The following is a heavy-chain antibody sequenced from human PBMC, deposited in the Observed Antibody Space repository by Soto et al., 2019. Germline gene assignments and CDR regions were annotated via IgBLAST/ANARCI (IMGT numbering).Heavy chain of an antibody. V-gene: IGHV3-9*01. CDR3: ARSIPLGDIFDI. CDR2: ITWNSDNI. J-gene: IGHJ3*02. D-gene: IGHD2-2*02. CDR1: GFTFGDYA. Sequence: EVQLVESGGGLVQPGRSLRLSCAASGFTFGDYAMHWVRQAPGKGLDWVSGITWNSDNIGYADSVKGRFTISRDNAKNSLYLQMNSLRPEDTALYCRARSIPLGDIFDIWGQGTMVTVSS.